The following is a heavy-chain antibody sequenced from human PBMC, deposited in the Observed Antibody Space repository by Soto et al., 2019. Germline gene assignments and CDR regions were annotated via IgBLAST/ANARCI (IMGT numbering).Heavy chain of an antibody. V-gene: IGHV1-8*01. D-gene: IGHD1-1*01. CDR2: MNPNTGNS. Sequence: QVQLVQSGAEVRKPGASVKVSCEASGYTFTSYGIYWVRQATGQGLEWMGWMNPNTGNSGYAQKFQGRVTMTSDTSISTAHMELSSLRSEDTAVYYCARRAETNGWNGFGADKYYFDFWGQGTLVTVSS. CDR1: GYTFTSYG. J-gene: IGHJ4*02. CDR3: ARRAETNGWNGFGADKYYFDF.